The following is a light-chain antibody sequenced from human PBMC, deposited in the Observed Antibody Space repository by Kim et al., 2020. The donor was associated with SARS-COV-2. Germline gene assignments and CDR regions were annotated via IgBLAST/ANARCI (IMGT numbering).Light chain of an antibody. Sequence: DIQMTQSPSSLSASVGDRVTITCRASQGISSWLAWYQQKPETAPKCLIYAASSLQSGVPSRFSDSGSGTDFTLTISNLQPEDFATYYCQQYDSYPRTFGQGTKVDIK. V-gene: IGKV1D-16*01. CDR3: QQYDSYPRT. CDR1: QGISSW. CDR2: AAS. J-gene: IGKJ1*01.